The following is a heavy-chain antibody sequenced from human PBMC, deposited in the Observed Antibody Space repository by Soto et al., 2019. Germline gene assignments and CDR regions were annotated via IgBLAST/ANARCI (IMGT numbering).Heavy chain of an antibody. CDR3: ERHGGSPTSSNWFDP. J-gene: IGHJ5*02. CDR1: GYSIRSGYY. V-gene: IGHV4-38-2*01. D-gene: IGHD1-26*01. CDR2: VYHGNT. Sequence: SETLSLTCAVSGYSIRSGYYWGWIRQPPGKGLEWIGSVYHGNTYYNPSLKSRVTISLDTSRNQFSLELGSVTASDTAVYYCERHGGSPTSSNWFDPWGQGTPVTVYS.